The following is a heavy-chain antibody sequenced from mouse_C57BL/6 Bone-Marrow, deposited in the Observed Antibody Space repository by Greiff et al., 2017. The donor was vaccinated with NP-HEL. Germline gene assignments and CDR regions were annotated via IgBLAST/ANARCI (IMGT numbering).Heavy chain of an antibody. Sequence: VQLQQSGAELVRPGASVKLSCTASGFNIKDDYMHWVKQRPEQGLEWIGWIDPENGDTEYASKFQGKATITADTSSNTAYLQLSSLTSEDTAVYYCTTETTFDYWGQGTTLTVSS. V-gene: IGHV14-4*01. J-gene: IGHJ2*01. CDR2: IDPENGDT. CDR1: GFNIKDDY. D-gene: IGHD2-13*01. CDR3: TTETTFDY.